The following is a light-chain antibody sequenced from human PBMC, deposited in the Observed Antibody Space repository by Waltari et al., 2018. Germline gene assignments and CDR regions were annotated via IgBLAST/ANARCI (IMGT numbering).Light chain of an antibody. CDR2: QDS. CDR1: TLGDKY. V-gene: IGLV3-1*01. J-gene: IGLJ2*01. Sequence: SYELSQPPSVSVSPGQTASITCSGDTLGDKYACWYQQKPGQSPVLVIYQDSKRPSGIPERFSGSNSGNTATLTISGTQAMDEADYYCQAWDSSTEEVVFGGGTKLTVL. CDR3: QAWDSSTEEVV.